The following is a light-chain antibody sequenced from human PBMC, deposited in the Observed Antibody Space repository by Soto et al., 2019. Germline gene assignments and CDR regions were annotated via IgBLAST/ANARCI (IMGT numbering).Light chain of an antibody. J-gene: IGKJ4*01. CDR1: QSVFYSSNNKNY. Sequence: DIVMTQSPESLAVSLGERATINCKSSQSVFYSSNNKNYLTWYQQKPGQPPKLLIHWASTRESGVPDRFSGSXSETDFTLTISSLXXXXVAVYYCQQYYSLPLTFGGGTKVEIK. CDR2: WAS. CDR3: QQYYSLPLT. V-gene: IGKV4-1*01.